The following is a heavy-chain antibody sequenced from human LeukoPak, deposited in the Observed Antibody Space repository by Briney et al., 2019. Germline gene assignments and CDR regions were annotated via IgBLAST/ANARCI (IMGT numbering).Heavy chain of an antibody. V-gene: IGHV1-46*01. CDR1: GYTFTSYY. D-gene: IGHD3-10*01. J-gene: IGHJ6*04. CDR2: INPSGGST. Sequence: SVKVSCKASGYTFTSYYMHWVRQVPGQGLEWMGLINPSGGSTYYAQKFLGRVSMTSDTSTNRVYMELSSLRSEDTAIYYCARGSYGSDNTYYFYGMDVWGKGTTVTVSS. CDR3: ARGSYGSDNTYYFYGMDV.